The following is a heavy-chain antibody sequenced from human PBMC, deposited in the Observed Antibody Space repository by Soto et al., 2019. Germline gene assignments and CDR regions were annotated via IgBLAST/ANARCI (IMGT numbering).Heavy chain of an antibody. V-gene: IGHV4-61*01. J-gene: IGHJ4*02. CDR3: ARGTFGGVIAPSPVFDY. CDR1: GGSVSSGSYY. CDR2: IYYSGST. Sequence: PSETLSLTCTVSGGSVSSGSYYWSWIRQPPGKGLEWIGYIYYSGSTNYNPSLKSRVTISVDTSKNQFSLKLSSVTAADTAVYYCARGTFGGVIAPSPVFDYWGQGTLVTVSS. D-gene: IGHD3-16*02.